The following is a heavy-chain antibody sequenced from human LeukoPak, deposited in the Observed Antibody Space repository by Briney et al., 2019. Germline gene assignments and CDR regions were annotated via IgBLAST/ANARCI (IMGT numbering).Heavy chain of an antibody. V-gene: IGHV3-7*01. CDR2: IKHDGSEK. CDR3: ASLRLVVVPAARDFDY. J-gene: IGHJ4*02. CDR1: GFTFSSYW. D-gene: IGHD2-2*01. Sequence: GGSLRLSCAASGFTFSSYWMSWVRQAPGKGLEWVANIKHDGSEKYYVDSVKGRFTISRDNAKNSLYLQMNSLRAEDTAVYYCASLRLVVVPAARDFDYWGQGTLVTVSS.